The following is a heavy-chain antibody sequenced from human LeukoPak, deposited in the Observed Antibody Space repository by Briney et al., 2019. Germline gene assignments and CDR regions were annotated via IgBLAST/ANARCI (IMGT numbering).Heavy chain of an antibody. Sequence: PSETLSLTCAVYGGSFSGYYWSWIRQPPGKGLEWIGEINHSGSTNYNPSPKSRVTISVDTSKNQFSLKLSSVTAADTAVYYCARGGGIVGATTIDYWGQGTLVTVSS. J-gene: IGHJ4*02. CDR2: INHSGST. CDR1: GGSFSGYY. V-gene: IGHV4-34*01. D-gene: IGHD1-26*01. CDR3: ARGGGIVGATTIDY.